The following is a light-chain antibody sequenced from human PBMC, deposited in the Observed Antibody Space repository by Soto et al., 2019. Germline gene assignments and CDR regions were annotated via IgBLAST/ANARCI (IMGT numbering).Light chain of an antibody. CDR2: EVN. CDR3: CSYPCSSNFGI. Sequence: QSVLTQPASVSGSPGQSIAISCTGTSSDVGSYNLVSWYQQHPGKAPQLIIYEVNERPSGVSDRFADSKSGNTASLTVSRLEAEDEHEYYRCSYPCSSNFGILGRGTKVTLL. CDR1: SSDVGSYNL. V-gene: IGLV2-23*02. J-gene: IGLJ2*01.